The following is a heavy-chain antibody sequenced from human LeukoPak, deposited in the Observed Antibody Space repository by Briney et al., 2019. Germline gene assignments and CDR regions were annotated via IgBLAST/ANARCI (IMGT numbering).Heavy chain of an antibody. CDR2: IKQDGSEK. V-gene: IGHV3-7*01. J-gene: IGHJ4*02. CDR1: GFTFSSYW. Sequence: PGGSLRLSCAASGFTFSSYWMSWVRQAPGKGLEWVAYIKQDGSEKYYVDSVKGRFTISRDNAKNSLYLQMDNLRAEDTAVYYCARDRGYTRTNSSGYPVFDLWGQGTLVTVSS. D-gene: IGHD3-22*01. CDR3: ARDRGYTRTNSSGYPVFDL.